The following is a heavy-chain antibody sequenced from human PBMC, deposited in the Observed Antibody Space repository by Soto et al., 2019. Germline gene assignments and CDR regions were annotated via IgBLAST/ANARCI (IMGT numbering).Heavy chain of an antibody. CDR1: GGSISSGGYY. V-gene: IGHV4-31*03. J-gene: IGHJ3*02. D-gene: IGHD3-3*01. Sequence: SETLSLTCTVSGGSISSGGYYWSWIRQHPGKGLEWIGYIYYSGSTYYNPSLKSRVTISVDTSKNQFSLKLSSVTAADTAVYYCARASGITIFGVVINDAFDIWGQGTMVTVSS. CDR2: IYYSGST. CDR3: ARASGITIFGVVINDAFDI.